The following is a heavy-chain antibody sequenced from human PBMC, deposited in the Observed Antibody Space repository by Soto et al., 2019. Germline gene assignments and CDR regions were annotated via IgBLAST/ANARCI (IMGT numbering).Heavy chain of an antibody. CDR3: TRDMDGIHTLDY. CDR1: GFTFGDYA. J-gene: IGHJ4*02. D-gene: IGHD3-10*01. CDR2: IRSKAYGGTT. V-gene: IGHV3-49*04. Sequence: GGSLRLSCTASGFTFGDYAMSWVRQARGKGLEWVGFIRSKAYGGTTEYAASVKGRFTISRDDSKSIAYLQMNSLKTEDTAVYYCTRDMDGIHTLDYWGQGTLVTVSS.